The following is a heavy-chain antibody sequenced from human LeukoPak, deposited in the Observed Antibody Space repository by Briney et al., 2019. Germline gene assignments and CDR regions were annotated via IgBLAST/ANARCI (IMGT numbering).Heavy chain of an antibody. Sequence: GASVKVSCKASGGTFSSYAISWVRQAPGQGLEWMGGIIPIFGTANYAQKFQGRVTITADESTSTAYMELSSLRSEDTAVYYGARVKEGSITLFGVVTNPNWFDPWGQGTLVTVSS. D-gene: IGHD3-3*01. CDR1: GGTFSSYA. J-gene: IGHJ5*02. CDR2: IIPIFGTA. V-gene: IGHV1-69*13. CDR3: ARVKEGSITLFGVVTNPNWFDP.